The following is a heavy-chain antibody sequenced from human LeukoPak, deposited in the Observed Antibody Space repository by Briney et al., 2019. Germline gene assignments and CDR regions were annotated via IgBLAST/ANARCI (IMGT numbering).Heavy chain of an antibody. CDR3: ATAPGIAAAEGY. Sequence: ASVKVSCKVSGYTLTELSMHWVRQAPGKVLEWMGGFDPEDGETIYAQKFQGRVTMTEDTSTDTAYMELSSLRSEDTAVYYCATAPGIAAAEGYWGQGTLVTVSS. D-gene: IGHD6-13*01. CDR1: GYTLTELS. V-gene: IGHV1-24*01. J-gene: IGHJ4*02. CDR2: FDPEDGET.